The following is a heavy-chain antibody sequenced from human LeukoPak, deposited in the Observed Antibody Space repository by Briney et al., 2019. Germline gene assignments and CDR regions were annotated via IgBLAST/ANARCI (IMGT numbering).Heavy chain of an antibody. CDR2: INHSGST. Sequence: PSETLSLTCAVYGGSFSGYYWSWLRQPPGKGLEWIGEINHSGSTNYNPSLKSRVTISVDTSKNQFSLKLSSVTAADTAVYYCAREGFWGGYYEGFDYWGQGTLVTVSS. V-gene: IGHV4-34*01. CDR3: AREGFWGGYYEGFDY. CDR1: GGSFSGYY. J-gene: IGHJ4*02. D-gene: IGHD3-3*01.